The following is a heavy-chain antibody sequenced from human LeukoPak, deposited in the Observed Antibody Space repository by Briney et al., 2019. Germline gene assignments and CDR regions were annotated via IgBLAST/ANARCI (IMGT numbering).Heavy chain of an antibody. CDR1: GFTFSSHA. J-gene: IGHJ5*02. CDR2: ISGSGGDT. Sequence: GGSLRLSCAASGFTFSSHAMSWVRQAPGKGLEWVSVISGSGGDTFYADSVKGRFTISRDNSKNTLYLQMNSLRVEDTAVYYCAKGRALVGGTTRSYDSWGQGTLVTVSS. D-gene: IGHD1-26*01. V-gene: IGHV3-23*01. CDR3: AKGRALVGGTTRSYDS.